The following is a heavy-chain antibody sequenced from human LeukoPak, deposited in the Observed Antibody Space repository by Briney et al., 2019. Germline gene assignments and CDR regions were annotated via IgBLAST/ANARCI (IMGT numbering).Heavy chain of an antibody. V-gene: IGHV3-30-3*01. Sequence: GRSLRLSCAASGFTFSGYAMHWVRQAPGKGLEWVAVISYDGSNKYCADSVKGRFTISRDNSKNTLYLQMNSLRTEDTAVYYCAREVITMVRGGRTFDPWGQGTLVTVSS. D-gene: IGHD3-10*01. J-gene: IGHJ5*02. CDR1: GFTFSGYA. CDR3: AREVITMVRGGRTFDP. CDR2: ISYDGSNK.